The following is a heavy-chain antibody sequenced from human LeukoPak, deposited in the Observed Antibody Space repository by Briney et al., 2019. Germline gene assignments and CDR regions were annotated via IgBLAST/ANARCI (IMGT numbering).Heavy chain of an antibody. CDR3: AREGGQWLVSNWFDP. D-gene: IGHD6-19*01. J-gene: IGHJ5*02. Sequence: SETLSLTCTVSGGSISSYYWSWIRQPPGKGLEWIGYIYYSGSTYYNPSLKSRVTISVDTSKNQFSLKLSSVTAADTAVYYCAREGGQWLVSNWFDPWGQGTLVTVSS. V-gene: IGHV4-59*12. CDR2: IYYSGST. CDR1: GGSISSYY.